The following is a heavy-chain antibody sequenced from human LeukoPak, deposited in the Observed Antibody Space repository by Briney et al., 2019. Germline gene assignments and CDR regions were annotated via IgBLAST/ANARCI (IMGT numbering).Heavy chain of an antibody. D-gene: IGHD1-20*01. Sequence: ASVKVSCKAFGYTLTEHLFDWLGQAPGQGLEWMGWIHPGRGDTNYAQKFQGRVSLTRDTSISTAYMELSRLTSDDTAVYYCASKYNLRPDYWGQGTLVSVSS. V-gene: IGHV1-2*02. CDR3: ASKYNLRPDY. J-gene: IGHJ4*02. CDR2: IHPGRGDT. CDR1: GYTLTEHL.